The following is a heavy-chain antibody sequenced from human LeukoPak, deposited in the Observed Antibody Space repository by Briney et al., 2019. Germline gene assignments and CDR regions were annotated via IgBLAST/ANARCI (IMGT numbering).Heavy chain of an antibody. CDR1: GGSISSSSYY. CDR2: IYYSGST. CDR3: ARITYYYYCMHV. V-gene: IGHV4-39*07. Sequence: SETLSLTCTVSGGSISSSSYYWGWIRQPPGKGLEWIGSIYYSGSTYYNPSLNSRVTISLDTSKNQFSLNLTSVTAADTAVYYCARITYYYYCMHVWGKGTTVTVSS. J-gene: IGHJ6*03. D-gene: IGHD1-14*01.